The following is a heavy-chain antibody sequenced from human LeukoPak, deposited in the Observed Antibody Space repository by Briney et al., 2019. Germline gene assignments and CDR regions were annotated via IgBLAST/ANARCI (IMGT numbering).Heavy chain of an antibody. D-gene: IGHD3-22*01. V-gene: IGHV4-59*01. J-gene: IGHJ4*02. Sequence: SETLSLTCTVSGGSISSYYWSWIRQPPGKGLEWIGYIYYSGSTNYNPSLKSRVTISVDTTKNQFSLKLSSVTAADTAVYYCARGYYYEGLDYWGQGTLVTVSS. CDR3: ARGYYYEGLDY. CDR1: GGSISSYY. CDR2: IYYSGST.